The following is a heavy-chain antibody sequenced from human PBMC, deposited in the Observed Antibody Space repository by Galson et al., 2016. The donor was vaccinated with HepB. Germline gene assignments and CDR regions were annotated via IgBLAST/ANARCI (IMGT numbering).Heavy chain of an antibody. CDR2: NSGSGGLSASGGST. Sequence: SLRLSCAASGFTFRAYGMSWVRQAPGKGLEWVSTNSGSGGLSASGGSTHYADSVKGRFTISRDKSKNTLYLQMNSLRAEDTAVYYCATQLHCGGDCPDPYYFDYGGQGTLVTVSS. D-gene: IGHD2-21*02. CDR1: GFTFRAYG. CDR3: ATQLHCGGDCPDPYYFDY. V-gene: IGHV3-23*01. J-gene: IGHJ4*02.